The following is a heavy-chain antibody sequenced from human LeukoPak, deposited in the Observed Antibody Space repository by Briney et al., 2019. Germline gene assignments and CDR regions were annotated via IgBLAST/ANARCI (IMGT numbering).Heavy chain of an antibody. CDR3: ARDYSSAGDNWLDP. V-gene: IGHV3-30-3*01. CDR1: EVTFNRFA. CDR2: ISFDGDNK. J-gene: IGHJ5*02. Sequence: GGSLRLSCAASEVTFNRFAMHWVRQAPGKGLEWVAVISFDGDNKHYADSVKGRFTVSRDNSKSTLYLQMNSLRPEDTAVYYCARDYSSAGDNWLDPWGQGTLVTVSS. D-gene: IGHD2-21*01.